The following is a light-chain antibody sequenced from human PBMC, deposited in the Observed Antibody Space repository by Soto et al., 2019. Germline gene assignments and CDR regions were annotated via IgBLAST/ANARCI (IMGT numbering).Light chain of an antibody. CDR3: SSYTSSSRYV. CDR1: SSDVGSYTY. CDR2: DVS. J-gene: IGLJ1*01. Sequence: QSALTQPASVSGSPGQSITISCTGTSSDVGSYTYVSWYQQHPGKAPKLMIYDVSNRPSGVSNRFSGSKSGNTASLTISGLQADDEADYYCSSYTSSSRYVFGTGTKVTVL. V-gene: IGLV2-14*03.